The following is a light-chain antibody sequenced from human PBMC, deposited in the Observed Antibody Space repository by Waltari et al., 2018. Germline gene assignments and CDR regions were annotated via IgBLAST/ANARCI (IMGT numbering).Light chain of an antibody. CDR1: GSAVGASDS. J-gene: IGLJ2*01. CDR2: DVT. V-gene: IGLV2-14*03. CDR3: SSQTLDGLVL. Sequence: QSAPTQPASVSGSPGQSITISCSGVGSAVGASDSVSWHQHHPGKAPQVIIYDVTNRPSGVSDRFSASKSANTASLTISRLQPEDEADYYCSSQTLDGLVLFGGGTRLTVL.